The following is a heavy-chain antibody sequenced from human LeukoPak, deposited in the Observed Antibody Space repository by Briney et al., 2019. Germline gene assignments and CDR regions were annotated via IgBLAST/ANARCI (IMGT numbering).Heavy chain of an antibody. J-gene: IGHJ4*02. Sequence: GESLKISCKVSGYNFTSYWSGWVRQMPGKGLEWMEIIYPGDSDAKYSPSFQGQVTISVDKSISTAYLQWSSLKASDTAMYYCARLKADYGDPIFDYWGQGTLVTVSS. D-gene: IGHD4-17*01. CDR2: IYPGDSDA. CDR1: GYNFTSYW. V-gene: IGHV5-51*01. CDR3: ARLKADYGDPIFDY.